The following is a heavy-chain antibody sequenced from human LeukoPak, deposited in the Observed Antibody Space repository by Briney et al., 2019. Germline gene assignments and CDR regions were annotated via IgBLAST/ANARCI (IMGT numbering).Heavy chain of an antibody. J-gene: IGHJ5*02. D-gene: IGHD6-13*01. Sequence: ASVKVSCKASGYTFTGYYMHWVRQAPGQGLGWMGWISAYNGNTNYAQKLQGRVTMTTDTSTSTAYMELRSLRSDDTAVYYCARELAWYGWFDPWGQGTLVTVSS. CDR2: ISAYNGNT. CDR3: ARELAWYGWFDP. CDR1: GYTFTGYY. V-gene: IGHV1-18*04.